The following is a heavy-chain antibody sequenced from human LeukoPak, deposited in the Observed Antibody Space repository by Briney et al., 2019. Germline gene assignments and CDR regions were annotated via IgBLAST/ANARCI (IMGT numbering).Heavy chain of an antibody. CDR2: IYYSGST. CDR3: ARDGLSDY. V-gene: IGHV4-39*07. CDR1: GGSISSSSYY. Sequence: PSETLSLTCTVSGGSISSSSYYWGWIRQPPGKGLEWIGNIYYSGSTYYNPSLKSRVTISVDTSKNQFSLKLSSVTAADTAVYYCARDGLSDYWGQGTLDTVSS. J-gene: IGHJ4*02. D-gene: IGHD2/OR15-2a*01.